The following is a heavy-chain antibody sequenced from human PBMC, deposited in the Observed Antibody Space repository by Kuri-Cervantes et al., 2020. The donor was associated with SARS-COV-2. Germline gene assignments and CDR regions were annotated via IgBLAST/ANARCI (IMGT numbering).Heavy chain of an antibody. V-gene: IGHV4-34*01. CDR2: INHSGST. CDR1: GGSFSGYY. J-gene: IGHJ4*02. D-gene: IGHD2-2*02. CDR3: ARVGAGVCSSASCYSRAFDY. Sequence: SETLSLTCAVYGGSFSGYYWSWIRQPPGKGLEWIGEINHSGSTNYNPSLKTRVTISVNTSKNQFSLKLSSVTAADTAVYYWARVGAGVCSSASCYSRAFDYWGQGTLVTVSS.